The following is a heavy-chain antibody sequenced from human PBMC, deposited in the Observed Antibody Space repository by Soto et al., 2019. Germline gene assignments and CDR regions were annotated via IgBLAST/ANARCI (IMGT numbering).Heavy chain of an antibody. CDR1: GYTFTGYY. V-gene: IGHV1-2*04. CDR3: ARDPTEYCSSTSCYAVRNTQIYGMDV. Sequence: SVKVSCKASGYTFTGYYMHWVRQAPGQGLEWMGGINPNSGDTTYAQKFQGWVTMTRDTSISTAYMELSRLRSDDTAVYYCARDPTEYCSSTSCYAVRNTQIYGMDVWGQGTTVTVSS. CDR2: INPNSGDT. D-gene: IGHD2-2*01. J-gene: IGHJ6*02.